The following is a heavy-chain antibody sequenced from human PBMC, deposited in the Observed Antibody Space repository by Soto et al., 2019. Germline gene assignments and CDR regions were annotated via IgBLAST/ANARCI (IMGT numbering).Heavy chain of an antibody. Sequence: EVQLVESGGGLIQPGGSLRLSCAASGFSVSNTYMTWVRQAPGKGLEWVTSLYSDGRTYLPDSLKGRFTISRDDSKNTLYLQMNGLRVEDTAVYYCARASGNYFAGTYVHNSYDYYYGMDVWGQGTTVTVSS. V-gene: IGHV3-53*01. CDR1: GFSVSNTY. CDR2: LYSDGRT. J-gene: IGHJ6*02. D-gene: IGHD1-26*01. CDR3: ARASGNYFAGTYVHNSYDYYYGMDV.